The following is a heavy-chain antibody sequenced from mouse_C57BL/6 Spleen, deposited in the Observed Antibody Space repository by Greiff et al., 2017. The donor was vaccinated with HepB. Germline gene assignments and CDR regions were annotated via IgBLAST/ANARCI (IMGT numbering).Heavy chain of an antibody. CDR1: GYTFTSYW. D-gene: IGHD1-1*01. V-gene: IGHV1-52*01. CDR2: IDPSDSET. J-gene: IGHJ4*01. Sequence: QVQLKQPGAELVRPGSSVKLSCKASGYTFTSYWMHWVKQRPIQGLEWIGNIDPSDSETHYNQKFKDKATLTVDKSSSTAYMQLSSLTSEDSAVYYCARRDGSSYYAMDYWGQGTSVTVSS. CDR3: ARRDGSSYYAMDY.